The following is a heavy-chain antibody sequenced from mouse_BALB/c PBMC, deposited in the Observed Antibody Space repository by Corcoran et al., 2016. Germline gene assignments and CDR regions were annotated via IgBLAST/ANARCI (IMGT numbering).Heavy chain of an antibody. V-gene: IGHV9-1*02. J-gene: IGHJ2*01. CDR1: GYTFTNYG. D-gene: IGHD2-4*01. CDR3: ATMITTYYFDY. Sequence: QIQLVQSGPELKKPGETVKISCKASGYTFTNYGMNWVKQAPGKGLKWMGWINTYTGEPTYADDFKGRFASSLETSASTAYLQINNLKNEDMATYFCATMITTYYFDYWGQGTTLTVSS. CDR2: INTYTGEP.